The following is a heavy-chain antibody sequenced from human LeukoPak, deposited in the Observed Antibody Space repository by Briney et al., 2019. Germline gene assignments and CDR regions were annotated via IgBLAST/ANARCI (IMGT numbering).Heavy chain of an antibody. J-gene: IGHJ6*03. Sequence: GGSLRLSCAASGFTFSSYGMTWVRQAPGKGLEWVSYISSSSSTIYYADSVRGRFTISRDNAKNSLYLQLNSLRAEDTAVYYCARDSVLRYFDWLLGADYYYYMDVWGKGTTVTISS. V-gene: IGHV3-48*01. CDR3: ARDSVLRYFDWLLGADYYYYMDV. CDR1: GFTFSSYG. CDR2: ISSSSSTI. D-gene: IGHD3-9*01.